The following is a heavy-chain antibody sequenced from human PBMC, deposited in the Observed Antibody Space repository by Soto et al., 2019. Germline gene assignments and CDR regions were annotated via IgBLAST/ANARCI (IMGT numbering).Heavy chain of an antibody. J-gene: IGHJ6*03. CDR2: FDPEDGET. CDR3: AKSKYQDYYMDV. V-gene: IGHV1-24*01. D-gene: IGHD2-2*01. Sequence: ASVKVSCKVSGYTLTELSMHWVRQAPGKGLEWMGGFDPEDGETIYAQKFQGRVTMTEDTSTDTAYMELSSLRSEDTAVYYCAKSKYQDYYMDVWGKGTTVTVSS. CDR1: GYTLTELS.